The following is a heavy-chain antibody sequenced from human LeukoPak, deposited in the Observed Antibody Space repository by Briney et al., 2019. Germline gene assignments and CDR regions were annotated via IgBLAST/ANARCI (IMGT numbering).Heavy chain of an antibody. D-gene: IGHD3-10*01. CDR1: GFTVNGNY. CDR3: ARVGHYGSGSCFES. J-gene: IGHJ4*02. V-gene: IGHV3-53*01. CDR2: IYSGGTT. Sequence: GGSLRLSCVASGFTVNGNYMSWVRQAPGKGLEWVSVIYSGGTTYYADSVKGRFTISRDNSKNTLYLQMNSPRAEDTAVYYCARVGHYGSGSCFESWGQGTLVTVSS.